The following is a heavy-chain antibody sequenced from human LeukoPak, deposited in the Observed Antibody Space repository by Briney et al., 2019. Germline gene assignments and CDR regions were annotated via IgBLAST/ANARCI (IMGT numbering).Heavy chain of an antibody. CDR3: AKAYHTQAGDAIDY. J-gene: IGHJ4*02. Sequence: PGGSLRLSCAASGFTFDDYAMHWVRQAPGKGLEWVSLISGDGGSTYYADSVKGRFTISRDNSKNPLYLQMNSLRTEDTALYYCAKAYHTQAGDAIDYWGQGTLVTVSS. CDR2: ISGDGGST. V-gene: IGHV3-43*02. CDR1: GFTFDDYA. D-gene: IGHD3-10*01.